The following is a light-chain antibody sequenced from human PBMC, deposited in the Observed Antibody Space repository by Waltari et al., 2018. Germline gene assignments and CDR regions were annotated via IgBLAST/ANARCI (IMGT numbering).Light chain of an antibody. CDR2: KSY. V-gene: IGLV8-61*01. CDR3: LLYMGSGIWV. CDR1: SGSLSSTSY. J-gene: IGLJ3*02. Sequence: QTVVTQEPSLSVSPGGTVTLTCALSSGSLSSTSYASWYQQNPGQAPRTLIYKSYTRSSGVPDRFSGCIFRNKAALTITGAQADDESDYYCLLYMGSGIWVFGGGTKLTVI.